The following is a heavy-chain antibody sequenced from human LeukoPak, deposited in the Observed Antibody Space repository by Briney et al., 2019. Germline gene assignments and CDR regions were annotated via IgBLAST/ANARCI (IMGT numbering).Heavy chain of an antibody. D-gene: IGHD6-19*01. V-gene: IGHV3-23*01. CDR3: GKVRGKYSSGREADY. CDR1: GFTFTNNA. J-gene: IGHJ4*02. Sequence: GSLRLSCAASGFTFTNNAMSWVRQAPGKGLEWVSAISGTGGTTYYADSVKGRFTISRDNSKNTLYLQMSSLRAEDTAVYYCGKVRGKYSSGREADYWGQGTLVTVSS. CDR2: ISGTGGTT.